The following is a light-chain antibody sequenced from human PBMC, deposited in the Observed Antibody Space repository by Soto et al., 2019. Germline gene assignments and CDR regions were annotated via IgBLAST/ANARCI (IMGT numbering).Light chain of an antibody. Sequence: QSVLTQPPSASGSPGQSVTISCTGTSSDVGGYNYVSWYQQHPGKAPKLMISEVSKRPSGVPARFSGSKSGNTASLTVSGLQDEDEADYYCSSFAGNNNLVFGGGTKLTVL. J-gene: IGLJ2*01. CDR3: SSFAGNNNLV. V-gene: IGLV2-8*01. CDR1: SSDVGGYNY. CDR2: EVS.